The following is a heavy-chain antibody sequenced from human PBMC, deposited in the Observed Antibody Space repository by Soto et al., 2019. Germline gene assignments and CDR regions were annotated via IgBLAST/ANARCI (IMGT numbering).Heavy chain of an antibody. Sequence: ASVKVSCKASQFNLDTFRTSVVQWVRQARGQGLEWVGWVVVGSGLTNYAQQFQGKVTITWDMSTSTAYMELSSLRSEDTAVYYCAKEIRYPNWFDPWGQGTLVTVSS. CDR3: AKEIRYPNWFDP. J-gene: IGHJ5*02. CDR2: VVVGSGLT. CDR1: QFNLDTFRTSV. D-gene: IGHD3-9*01. V-gene: IGHV1-58*01.